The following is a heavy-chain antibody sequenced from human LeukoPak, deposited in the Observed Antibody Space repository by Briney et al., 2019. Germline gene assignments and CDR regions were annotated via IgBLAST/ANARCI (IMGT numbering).Heavy chain of an antibody. CDR2: ISSSGSTI. CDR1: GFTFSSYS. D-gene: IGHD2-15*01. V-gene: IGHV3-48*04. CDR3: ARGRGVVVVAASHSSDY. Sequence: PGGSLRLSCAASGFTFSSYSINWVRQAPGKGLEWVSYISSSGSTIYYADSVKGRFTISRDNAKNSLYLQMNSLRAEDTAVYYCARGRGVVVVAASHSSDYWGQGTLVTVSS. J-gene: IGHJ4*02.